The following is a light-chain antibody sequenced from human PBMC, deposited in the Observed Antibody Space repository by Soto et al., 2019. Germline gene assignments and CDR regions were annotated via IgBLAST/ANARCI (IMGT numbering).Light chain of an antibody. Sequence: DIQMSQSPYSLSASVGDRGTITCRTGQAISTYLNWYQHKPVTAPRLLVYGASRLQSGVPSRFSGSGSGTHFTLTISALQPEDFATYYCQQSQPTPTTFGQGTRVDI. CDR1: QAISTY. CDR3: QQSQPTPTT. V-gene: IGKV1-39*01. CDR2: GAS. J-gene: IGKJ5*01.